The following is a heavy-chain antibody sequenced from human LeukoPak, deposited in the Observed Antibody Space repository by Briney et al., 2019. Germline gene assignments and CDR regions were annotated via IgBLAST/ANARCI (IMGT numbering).Heavy chain of an antibody. CDR1: GGTFSSYA. Sequence: ASVKVSCKASGGTFSSYAISWVRQAPGQGREWVGGIIPIFGTANYAQKFQGRVTITADESTSTAYMELSSLRSEDTAVYYCARDRATYYYDSSGYYQFDYWGQGTLVTVSS. J-gene: IGHJ4*02. D-gene: IGHD3-22*01. CDR2: IIPIFGTA. CDR3: ARDRATYYYDSSGYYQFDY. V-gene: IGHV1-69*01.